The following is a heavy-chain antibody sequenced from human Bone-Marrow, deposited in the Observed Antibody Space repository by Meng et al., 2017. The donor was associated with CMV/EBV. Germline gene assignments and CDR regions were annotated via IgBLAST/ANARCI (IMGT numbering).Heavy chain of an antibody. Sequence: GSLRLSCTVSGGSISSYYWSWIRQPPGKGLEWIGYIYYSGSTNYNPSLKSRVTISVDTSKNQFSLKLSSVTAADTAVYYCAREACTNGVCSHGYFNLCGRGTLVTASS. CDR2: IYYSGST. V-gene: IGHV4-59*01. D-gene: IGHD2-8*01. CDR1: GGSISSYY. J-gene: IGHJ2*01. CDR3: AREACTNGVCSHGYFNL.